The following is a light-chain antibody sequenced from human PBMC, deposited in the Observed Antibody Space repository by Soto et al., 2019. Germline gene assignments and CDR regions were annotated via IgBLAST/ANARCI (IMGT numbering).Light chain of an antibody. Sequence: DIQMTQSPSSLSASVGDRVTITCRASQGVANYLGWYQQKPGKVPKALIYGVSTLQSGVPSRFSGSGSDTDFTLNISSLQPEDAAPYYCQHYRSAQMTFGQGTKVEIK. V-gene: IGKV1-27*01. CDR2: GVS. J-gene: IGKJ1*01. CDR3: QHYRSAQMT. CDR1: QGVANY.